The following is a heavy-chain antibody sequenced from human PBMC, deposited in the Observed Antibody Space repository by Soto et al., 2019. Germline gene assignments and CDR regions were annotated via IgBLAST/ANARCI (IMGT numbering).Heavy chain of an antibody. CDR1: GFTFSNYG. CDR2: VSANNGYT. D-gene: IGHD2-8*01. V-gene: IGHV1-18*01. Sequence: QGQLVQSGAEVKKPGASVKLSCKASGFTFSNYGLNWVRQAPGQGLEWMGWVSANNGYTNYAQNLQGRVSMTTDTSTSTAYMELRGLTFDDTAVYYCARDIESVTAKHFFYYYAMDVWVQGTTVTVSS. CDR3: ARDIESVTAKHFFYYYAMDV. J-gene: IGHJ6*02.